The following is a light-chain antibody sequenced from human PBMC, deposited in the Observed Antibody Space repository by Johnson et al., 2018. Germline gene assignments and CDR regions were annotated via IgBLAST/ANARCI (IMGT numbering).Light chain of an antibody. Sequence: QSVLTQPPSVSAAPGQKVTISCSGSSSNIGNNYVSWYQQLPGTAPKLLIYDNNKRPSGIPDRFSGSKSGTSATPGITGLPTGDEADYYCGTWDSSLSAGNVFGTGTNVTVL. CDR2: DNN. CDR3: GTWDSSLSAGNV. V-gene: IGLV1-51*01. CDR1: SSNIGNNY. J-gene: IGLJ1*01.